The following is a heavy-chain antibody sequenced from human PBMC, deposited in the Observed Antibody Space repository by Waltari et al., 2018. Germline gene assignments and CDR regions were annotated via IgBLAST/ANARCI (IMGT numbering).Heavy chain of an antibody. CDR2: ISSNGNTK. CDR3: ARVWRDFFYYSMDV. J-gene: IGHJ6*03. CDR1: GFPFKTYS. Sequence: QEQLVESGGGVVPPGQSLTLSCAASGFPFKTYSFHWVRQAPGRGLQWVAVISSNGNTKYYADAVKGRFTISRDNSRNILHLQMNSLRPEDTAVYFCARVWRDFFYYSMDVWGQGTTVTVSS. V-gene: IGHV3-30*16.